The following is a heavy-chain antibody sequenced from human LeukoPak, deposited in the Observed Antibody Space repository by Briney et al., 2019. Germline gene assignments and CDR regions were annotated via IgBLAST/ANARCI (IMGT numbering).Heavy chain of an antibody. CDR1: GFTVSSNY. J-gene: IGHJ4*01. CDR2: IYSGDSS. V-gene: IGHV3-53*01. D-gene: IGHD3-16*01. Sequence: SGGSLRLSCAASGFTVSSNYMTWVRQAPGEGLEWFSVIYSGDSSYYADSVKGRLTISRDNSKNTLYLQMNSLRAEDTAVYYCARVTGGYYFDYWGHGTLVTVSS. CDR3: ARVTGGYYFDY.